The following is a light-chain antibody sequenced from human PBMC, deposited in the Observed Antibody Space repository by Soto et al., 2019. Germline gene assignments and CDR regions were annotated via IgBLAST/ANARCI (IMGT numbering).Light chain of an antibody. J-gene: IGLJ1*01. CDR1: SSNIGAGYD. Sequence: QPVLTQPPSVSGAPGQRVTISCTGSSSNIGAGYDVHWYQQLPGTAPKLLIYGNNNRPSGVPDRFSGSKSGTSASLAITGLQAEDEADYYCQSHDSSLSGYVFGTGTKLTVL. CDR3: QSHDSSLSGYV. CDR2: GNN. V-gene: IGLV1-40*01.